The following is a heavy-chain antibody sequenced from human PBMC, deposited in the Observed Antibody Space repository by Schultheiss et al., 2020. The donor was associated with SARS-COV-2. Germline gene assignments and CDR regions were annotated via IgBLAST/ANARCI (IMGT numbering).Heavy chain of an antibody. CDR3: ARKTQLLYAFDI. V-gene: IGHV4-59*12. Sequence: SETLSLTCTVSGGSISRSYWSWIRQPPGKGLEWIGNIFYSGSTNYSPSLKSRVTISVDTSKNQFSLKLSSVTAADTAVYYCARKTQLLYAFDIWGQGTMVTVSS. D-gene: IGHD2-2*01. J-gene: IGHJ3*02. CDR1: GGSISRSY. CDR2: IFYSGST.